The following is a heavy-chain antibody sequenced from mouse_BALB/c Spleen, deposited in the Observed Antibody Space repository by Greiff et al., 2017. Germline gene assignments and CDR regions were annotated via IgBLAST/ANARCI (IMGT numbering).Heavy chain of an antibody. V-gene: IGHV5-6-4*01. CDR1: GFTFSSYT. Sequence: EVQRVESGGGLVQPGGSLKLSCAASGFTFSSYTMSWVRQTPEKRLEWVATISSGGSYTYYPDSVKGRFTISRDNAKNTLYLQMSSLKSEDTAMYYCTRDFPDYYGSLFDYWGQGTTLTVSS. CDR3: TRDFPDYYGSLFDY. CDR2: ISSGGSYT. D-gene: IGHD1-1*01. J-gene: IGHJ2*01.